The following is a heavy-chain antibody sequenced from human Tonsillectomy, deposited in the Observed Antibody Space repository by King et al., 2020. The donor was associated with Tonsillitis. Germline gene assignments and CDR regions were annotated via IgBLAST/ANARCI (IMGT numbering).Heavy chain of an antibody. CDR1: GFTFTIYD. CDR2: ISYDGSNK. D-gene: IGHD1-1*01. V-gene: IGHV3-30*04. J-gene: IGHJ6*02. CDR3: ARQAGIYSGMDV. Sequence: VQLVQSGGGVVQPGRSLRLSCAASGFTFTIYDLHWVRQAPGKGLEWVAFISYDGSNKYFADSVKGRFTISSDNSKNTLYLQMNSLRAEDTAVYYCARQAGIYSGMDVWGQGTTVTVSS.